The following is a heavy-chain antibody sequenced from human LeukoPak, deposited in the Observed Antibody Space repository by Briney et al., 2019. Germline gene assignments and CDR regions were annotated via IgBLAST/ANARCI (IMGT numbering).Heavy chain of an antibody. Sequence: GGSLRLSCAVSGFAFSSSWMNWVRQAPGKGLEWVSSISSSSSYIYYADSVKGRFTISRDNAKNSLYLQMNSLRAEDTAVYYCARATLPYDFWSGDDAFDIWGQGTMVTVSS. D-gene: IGHD3-3*01. V-gene: IGHV3-21*01. J-gene: IGHJ3*02. CDR2: ISSSSSYI. CDR1: GFAFSSSW. CDR3: ARATLPYDFWSGDDAFDI.